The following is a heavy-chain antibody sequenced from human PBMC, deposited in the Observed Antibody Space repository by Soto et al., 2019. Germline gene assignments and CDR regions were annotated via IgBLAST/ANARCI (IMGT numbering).Heavy chain of an antibody. CDR3: AREDSSSPSSYWYFDL. CDR2: INHSGST. J-gene: IGHJ2*01. D-gene: IGHD6-6*01. V-gene: IGHV4-34*01. Sequence: PSETLSLTCAVYGGSFSGYYWSWIREPPVNGLEWIGEINHSGSTNYNPSLKSRVTISVDTSKNQFSLKLSSVTAADTAVYYCAREDSSSPSSYWYFDLWGRGTLVTVSS. CDR1: GGSFSGYY.